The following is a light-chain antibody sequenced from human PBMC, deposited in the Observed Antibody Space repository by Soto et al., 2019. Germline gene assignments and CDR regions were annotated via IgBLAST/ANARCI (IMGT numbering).Light chain of an antibody. V-gene: IGLV1-47*02. Sequence: QSVLTQPPSASGTLGQKVFISCSGGDSNIGSNSVYWYQHLPRMAPKLLIYYNNQRPSGVPDRFSGSRSGTSASLAIVGLRSEDEAVYYCAAWDASLSACVFGNGTKLTVL. CDR2: YNN. J-gene: IGLJ1*01. CDR1: DSNIGSNS. CDR3: AAWDASLSACV.